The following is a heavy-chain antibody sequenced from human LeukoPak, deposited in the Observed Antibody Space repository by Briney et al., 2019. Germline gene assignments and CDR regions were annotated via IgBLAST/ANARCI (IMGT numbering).Heavy chain of an antibody. Sequence: SETLSLTCTVSGGSISSYYWSWIRQPPGKGLGWTGYIYYSGSTYYNPSLKSRVTISVDRSKNQFSLKLSSVTAADTAVYYCARGIDDILTGYYTPLGYWGQGTLVTVSS. D-gene: IGHD3-9*01. V-gene: IGHV4-59*12. J-gene: IGHJ4*02. CDR3: ARGIDDILTGYYTPLGY. CDR2: IYYSGST. CDR1: GGSISSYY.